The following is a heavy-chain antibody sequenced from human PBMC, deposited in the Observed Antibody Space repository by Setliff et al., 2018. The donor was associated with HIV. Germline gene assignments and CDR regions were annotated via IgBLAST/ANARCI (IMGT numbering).Heavy chain of an antibody. Sequence: GASVKVSCKASGYTFNSYGISWVRQAPGQGPEWVGWIATYNGNTNYAQRLQGRVTLTTDTPTSTAYMELRSPRFDDTAVYFCARGVSQAYTYGSGAYYYFDFWGLGTLVTV. CDR2: IATYNGNT. CDR1: GYTFNSYG. CDR3: ARGVSQAYTYGSGAYYYFDF. D-gene: IGHD6-19*01. J-gene: IGHJ4*02. V-gene: IGHV1-18*01.